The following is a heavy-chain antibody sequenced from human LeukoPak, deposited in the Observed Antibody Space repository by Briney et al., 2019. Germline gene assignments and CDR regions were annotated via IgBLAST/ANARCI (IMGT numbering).Heavy chain of an antibody. J-gene: IGHJ4*02. Sequence: SETLSLTCTVSGGSISGSNYHWGWIRQPPGKGLEWIGSINYWGHSYYNPSLESRVTISVDTSKNQFSLKVSSVTAADTALYYCAPTYSYTGGGYDYWGQGTLVTVSS. D-gene: IGHD5-18*01. CDR1: GGSISGSNYH. CDR3: APTYSYTGGGYDY. CDR2: INYWGHS. V-gene: IGHV4-39*01.